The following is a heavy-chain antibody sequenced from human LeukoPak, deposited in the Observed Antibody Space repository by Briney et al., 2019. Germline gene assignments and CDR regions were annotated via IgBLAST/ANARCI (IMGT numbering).Heavy chain of an antibody. V-gene: IGHV5-51*01. D-gene: IGHD3-22*01. CDR2: IYPGDSDT. J-gene: IGHJ3*02. CDR1: GYGFTSHW. CDR3: ARQRYYYDSTGAFDI. Sequence: GESLKISCKGSGYGFTSHWIGWVRQMPGKGLEWMGIIYPGDSDTRYSPSIQGQVTISADKSISTAYLQWSSLKASDTAMYYCARQRYYYDSTGAFDIWGQGTMVTVSS.